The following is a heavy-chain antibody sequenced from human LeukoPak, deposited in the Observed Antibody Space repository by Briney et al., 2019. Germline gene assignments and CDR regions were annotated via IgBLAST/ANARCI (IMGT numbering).Heavy chain of an antibody. Sequence: SETLSLTCSVSGGSVSGYYWSWIRQSPGKGLQWIAWIYNSGRTSYNPSLRSRVTISIDTSKNQLFLKLSSVTAADTAVYYCASASTYSSSWKGDFDYWGQGALVTVSS. CDR3: ASASTYSSSWKGDFDY. J-gene: IGHJ4*02. V-gene: IGHV4-59*02. CDR1: GGSVSGYY. CDR2: IYNSGRT. D-gene: IGHD2-2*01.